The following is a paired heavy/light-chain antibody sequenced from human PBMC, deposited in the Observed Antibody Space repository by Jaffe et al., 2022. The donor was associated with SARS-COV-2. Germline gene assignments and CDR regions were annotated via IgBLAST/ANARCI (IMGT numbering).Heavy chain of an antibody. J-gene: IGHJ5*02. CDR3: ARDTPGIAAAGTGGWFDP. CDR2: IYYSGST. V-gene: IGHV4-31*03. Sequence: QVQLQESGPGLVKPSQTLSLTCTVSGGSISSGGYYWSWIRQHPGKGLEWIGYIYYSGSTYYNPSLKSRVTISVDTSKNQFSLKLSSVTAADTAVYYCARDTPGIAAAGTGGWFDPWGQGTLVTVSS. D-gene: IGHD6-13*01. CDR1: GGSISSGGYY.
Light chain of an antibody. V-gene: IGLV2-14*01. J-gene: IGLJ1*01. CDR1: SSDVGGYNY. CDR2: EVS. Sequence: QSALTQPASVSGSPGQSITISCTGTSSDVGGYNYVSWYQQHPGKAPKLMIYEVSNRPSGVPDRFSGSKSGNTASLTISGLQAEDEADYYCSSYTSSSTLYVFGTGTKVTVL. CDR3: SSYTSSSTLYV.